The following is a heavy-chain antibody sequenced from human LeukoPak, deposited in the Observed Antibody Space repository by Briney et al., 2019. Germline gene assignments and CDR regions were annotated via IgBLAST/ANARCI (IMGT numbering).Heavy chain of an antibody. V-gene: IGHV3-23*01. J-gene: IGHJ4*02. Sequence: GGSLRLSCAASGFTFSSNAMSWVRQAPGKGLEWVTVISASGGNTYYADSVKGRFTISRDNSKKMVYLQMNSLRAEDTALYYCAGGQMFTSGGFDNWGQGALVTVSS. D-gene: IGHD6-19*01. CDR3: AGGQMFTSGGFDN. CDR2: ISASGGNT. CDR1: GFTFSSNA.